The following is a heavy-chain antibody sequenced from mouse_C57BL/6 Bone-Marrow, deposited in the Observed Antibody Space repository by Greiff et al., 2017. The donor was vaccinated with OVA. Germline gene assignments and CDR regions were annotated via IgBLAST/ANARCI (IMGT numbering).Heavy chain of an antibody. Sequence: VQLQQSGAELVRPGASVTLSCKASGYTFTDYEMHWVKQTPVHGLEWIGAIDPETGGTAYNQKFKGKAILTANKSSSTAYMELRSLTSEDSAVYYCTSCYDSYFYVDYWGQGTTLTVSS. CDR3: TSCYDSYFYVDY. V-gene: IGHV1-15*01. CDR1: GYTFTDYE. CDR2: IDPETGGT. D-gene: IGHD2-3*01. J-gene: IGHJ2*01.